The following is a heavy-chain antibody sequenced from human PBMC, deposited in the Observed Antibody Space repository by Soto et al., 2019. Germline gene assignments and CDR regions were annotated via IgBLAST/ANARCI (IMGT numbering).Heavy chain of an antibody. CDR3: ARRKTVTTGHYYYYIDV. V-gene: IGHV3-30*03. CDR1: EFSYSAYG. J-gene: IGHJ6*03. CDR2: ISYDGNDK. Sequence: QVQLVESGGGVVRPGRSLRLSCVASEFSYSAYGMHWVRLAPGKGLQWVAVISYDGNDKYYADSVKGRFTISRDDSKNTLYLQMNSLRREDTPIYYCARRKTVTTGHYYYYIDVWGKGTTVTVSS. D-gene: IGHD4-17*01.